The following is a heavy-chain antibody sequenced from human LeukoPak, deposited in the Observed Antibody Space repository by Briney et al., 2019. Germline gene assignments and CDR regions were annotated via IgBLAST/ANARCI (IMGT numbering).Heavy chain of an antibody. V-gene: IGHV3-21*04. CDR1: GFTFSHYN. CDR3: AKYETTVVRGDAFDI. D-gene: IGHD4-23*01. CDR2: ISSSSSYI. J-gene: IGHJ3*02. Sequence: SLRLSFSPSGFTFSHYNMNWVRQAPGKGVEWVSSISSSSSYIYYADSVKGRFTISRDNAKNSLYLQMNSLRAEDTAVYYCAKYETTVVRGDAFDIWGQGTMVTVSS.